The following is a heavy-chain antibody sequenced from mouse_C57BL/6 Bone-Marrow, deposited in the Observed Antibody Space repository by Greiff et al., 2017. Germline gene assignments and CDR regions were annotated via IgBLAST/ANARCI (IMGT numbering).Heavy chain of an antibody. CDR1: GYAFSSSW. Sequence: QVQLKQSGPELVKPGASVKISCKASGYAFSSSWMNWVKQRPGKGLEWIGRIYPGDGDTNYNGKFKGKATLTADKSSSTAYMQLSSLTSEDSAVYFCARGIYYYGSSYYFDYGGQGTTLTVSS. V-gene: IGHV1-82*01. J-gene: IGHJ2*01. D-gene: IGHD1-1*01. CDR3: ARGIYYYGSSYYFDY. CDR2: IYPGDGDT.